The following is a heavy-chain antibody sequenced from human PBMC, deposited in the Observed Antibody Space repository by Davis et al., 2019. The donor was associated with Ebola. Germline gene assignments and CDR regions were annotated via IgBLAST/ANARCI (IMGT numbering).Heavy chain of an antibody. J-gene: IGHJ6*02. CDR3: ARAKLLWFGELLYSDYYGMDV. Sequence: PGGSLRLSCAASGFTFSSYSMNWVRQAPGKGLEWVSYISSGSTAIYYADSVKGRFTISRDNAKTSLYLQMNSLRAEDTAVYYCARAKLLWFGELLYSDYYGMDVWGQGTTVTVSS. CDR1: GFTFSSYS. D-gene: IGHD3-10*01. V-gene: IGHV3-48*01. CDR2: ISSGSTAI.